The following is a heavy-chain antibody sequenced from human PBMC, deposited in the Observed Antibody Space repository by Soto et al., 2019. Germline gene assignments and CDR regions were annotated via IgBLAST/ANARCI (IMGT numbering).Heavy chain of an antibody. CDR1: GYTFTGYY. CDR2: INPNSGGT. Sequence: ASVKVSCKASGYTFTGYYMHWVRQAPGQGLEWMGWINPNSGGTNYAQKFQGWVTMTRDTSISTAYMELSRLRSDDTAVYYCARDQAWDAEGAFDIWGQGTMVTVSS. V-gene: IGHV1-2*04. CDR3: ARDQAWDAEGAFDI. D-gene: IGHD1-26*01. J-gene: IGHJ3*02.